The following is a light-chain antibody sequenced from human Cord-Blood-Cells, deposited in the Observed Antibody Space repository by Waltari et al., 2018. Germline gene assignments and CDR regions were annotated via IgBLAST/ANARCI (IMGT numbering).Light chain of an antibody. CDR2: DVS. Sequence: QSALTQPASVSGSPGQSITISCTGTSSDVGGYNYVPWYQQHPGKAPKLMIYDVSNLPSGVSNRFSGSKSGNTASLTISGLQAEDEADYYCSSYTSSSTYVFGTGTKVTVL. J-gene: IGLJ1*01. CDR3: SSYTSSSTYV. V-gene: IGLV2-14*01. CDR1: SSDVGGYNY.